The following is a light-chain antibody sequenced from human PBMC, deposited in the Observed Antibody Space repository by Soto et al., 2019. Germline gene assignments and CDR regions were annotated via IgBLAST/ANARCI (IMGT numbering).Light chain of an antibody. J-gene: IGLJ1*01. V-gene: IGLV2-14*01. CDR2: EVS. Sequence: QSVLTQPASVSGSPGQSVSIACTGTSSDIGTYKYVSWYQQHPGKAPKLMIYEVSNRPSGVSDRFSGSKSGNTASPTISGLQPEDEADYYCISYTSGTTLYVFGTGTKVTVL. CDR3: ISYTSGTTLYV. CDR1: SSDIGTYKY.